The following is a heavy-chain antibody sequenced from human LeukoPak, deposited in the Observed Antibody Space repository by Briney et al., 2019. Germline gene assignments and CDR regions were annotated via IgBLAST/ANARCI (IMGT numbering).Heavy chain of an antibody. CDR1: GFTFSSYA. CDR2: ISGSGGST. Sequence: PGGSLRLSCAASGFTFSSYAMSWVRQAPGKGLEWVSAISGSGGSTYYADSVKGRFTISRDNSKNTLYLQMNSLRAEDTAVYYCANDDGKYYYDSSGYFDYWGQGTLVTVSS. D-gene: IGHD3-22*01. CDR3: ANDDGKYYYDSSGYFDY. V-gene: IGHV3-23*01. J-gene: IGHJ4*02.